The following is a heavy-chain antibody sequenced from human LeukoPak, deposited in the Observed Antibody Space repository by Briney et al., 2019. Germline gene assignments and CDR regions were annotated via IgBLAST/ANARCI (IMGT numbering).Heavy chain of an antibody. CDR3: ARGPGIAVEIDI. V-gene: IGHV3-30-3*01. D-gene: IGHD6-19*01. Sequence: GGSLRLSCAASGFTFSSYAMHWVRQAPGKGLEWVADISYDGSNKYYADSVKGRFTISRDNSKNTLYLQMNSLRAEDTAVYYCARGPGIAVEIDIWGQGTMVTVSS. CDR1: GFTFSSYA. J-gene: IGHJ3*02. CDR2: ISYDGSNK.